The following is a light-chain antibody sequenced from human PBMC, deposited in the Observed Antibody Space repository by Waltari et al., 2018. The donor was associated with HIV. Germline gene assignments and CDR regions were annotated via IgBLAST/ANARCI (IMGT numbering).Light chain of an antibody. Sequence: TVTLTCGLSSGSVSTSYYPSWYQHTPGQAPRTLIYSTNTRSSGVPDRFSGSILGNEAALTITGAQADDESDYYCVLFMGNGIWVFGGGTKLTVL. V-gene: IGLV8-61*01. CDR2: STN. CDR3: VLFMGNGIWV. J-gene: IGLJ3*02. CDR1: SGSVSTSYY.